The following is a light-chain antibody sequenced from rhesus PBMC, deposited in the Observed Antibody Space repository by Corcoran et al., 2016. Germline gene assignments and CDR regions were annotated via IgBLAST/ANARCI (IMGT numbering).Light chain of an antibody. CDR1: QSVSSN. CDR3: QQYSNWPHS. Sequence: EIVLTQSPATLSLSPGERATLSCRASQSVSSNLAWYQQKPGQAPRLLIYDTSNRATGIPDRFSGSGSGTDFTLTISSLGPEDVGVYYCQQYSNWPHSFGRGTKVEIK. J-gene: IGKJ2*01. CDR2: DTS. V-gene: IGKV3-35*01.